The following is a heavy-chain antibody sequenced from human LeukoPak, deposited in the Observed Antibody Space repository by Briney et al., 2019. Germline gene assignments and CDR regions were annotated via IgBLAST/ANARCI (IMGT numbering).Heavy chain of an antibody. CDR1: GFTFSSYG. CDR3: ARDRFTFGGVIAIDP. Sequence: GGSLRLSCAASGFTFSSYGMHWVRQAPGKGLEWVAIIWYDGRSKYYTDSVKGPFTISRDNSKNTLYLQMNSLRAEDTAVYYCARDRFTFGGVIAIDPWGQGTLVTVSS. V-gene: IGHV3-33*01. CDR2: IWYDGRSK. J-gene: IGHJ5*02. D-gene: IGHD3-16*01.